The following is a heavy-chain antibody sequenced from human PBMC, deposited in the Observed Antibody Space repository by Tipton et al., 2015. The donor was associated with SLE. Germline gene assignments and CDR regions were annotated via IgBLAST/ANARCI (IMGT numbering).Heavy chain of an antibody. CDR1: GGSISSNTYY. CDR3: ARQQYGSSSINWFDS. CDR2: IHYSGST. Sequence: TLSLTCTVSGGSISSNTYYWAWIRQPPGKGLEWIGSIHYSGSTYDNLSLKSRVTISVDTSKNQLSLYLTSVTAADTAVYYCARQQYGSSSINWFDSWGQGTLVTVSS. D-gene: IGHD6-6*01. V-gene: IGHV4-39*07. J-gene: IGHJ5*01.